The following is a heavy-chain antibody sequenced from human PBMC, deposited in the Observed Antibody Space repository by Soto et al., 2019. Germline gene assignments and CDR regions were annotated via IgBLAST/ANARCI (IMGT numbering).Heavy chain of an antibody. Sequence: EVQLVESGGGLVQPGGSLRLSCAASGFTFSSYEMNWVRQAPGKGLEWVSYISSSGSTIYYADSVKGRFTISRDNAKNSLYLQINSLRAEDTAVYYCASILGYSYGANFDYWGQGTLVTVSS. CDR3: ASILGYSYGANFDY. V-gene: IGHV3-48*03. CDR2: ISSSGSTI. J-gene: IGHJ4*02. CDR1: GFTFSSYE. D-gene: IGHD5-18*01.